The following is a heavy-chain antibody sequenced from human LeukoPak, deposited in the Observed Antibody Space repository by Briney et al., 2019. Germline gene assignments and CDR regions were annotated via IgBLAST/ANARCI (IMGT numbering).Heavy chain of an antibody. CDR2: INTDGIST. V-gene: IGHV3-74*01. CDR1: GFTFSRFW. Sequence: GGSLRLSCAASGFTFSRFWMHWVRQAPGKGLVWVSYINTDGISTTYADSVMGRFTISRDNAKNTLYLEMNSLRAEDTAVYYCARDHGIDHEDYTFDYWGQGTLVTVSS. CDR3: ARDHGIDHEDYTFDY. J-gene: IGHJ4*02. D-gene: IGHD4-17*01.